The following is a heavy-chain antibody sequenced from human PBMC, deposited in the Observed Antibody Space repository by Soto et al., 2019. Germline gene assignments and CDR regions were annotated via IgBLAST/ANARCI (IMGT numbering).Heavy chain of an antibody. V-gene: IGHV3-30*18. J-gene: IGHJ3*02. CDR3: AKPRERSTVVTGWAFDI. CDR2: ISYDGSNK. Sequence: GGSLRLSCAASGFTFSSYGMHWVRQAPGKGLEWVAVISYDGSNKYYADSVKGRFTISRDNSKNTLYLQMNSLRAEDTAVYYCAKPRERSTVVTGWAFDIWGQGTMVTVS. CDR1: GFTFSSYG. D-gene: IGHD4-17*01.